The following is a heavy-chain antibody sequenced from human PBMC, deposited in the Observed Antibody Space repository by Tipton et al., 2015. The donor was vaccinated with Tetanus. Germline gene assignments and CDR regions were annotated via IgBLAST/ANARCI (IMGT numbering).Heavy chain of an antibody. D-gene: IGHD6-6*01. CDR2: ISSSSSYT. CDR3: ARWVAPRIAARPGSYYYYGMDV. CDR1: GFTFSDYY. J-gene: IGHJ6*02. Sequence: SLRLSCAASGFTFSDYYMSWIRQAPGKGLEWVSYISSSSSYTNYADSVKGRFTISRDNAKNSLYLQMNSLRAEDTAVYYCARWVAPRIAARPGSYYYYGMDVWGQGTTVTVSS. V-gene: IGHV3-11*06.